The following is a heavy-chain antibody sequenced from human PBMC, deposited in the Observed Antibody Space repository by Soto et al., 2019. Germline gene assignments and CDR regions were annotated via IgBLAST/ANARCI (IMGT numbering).Heavy chain of an antibody. CDR2: ISAYNGNT. Sequence: QVQLVQSGAEVKKPGASVKVSCTASGYTFTSYGISWVRHAPGQGLEWMGWISAYNGNTNYAQKLQGRVTMTTDTSTSTAYMELRSLRSDDTAVYYCARVKYSPPYYYCYGMDVWGQGTTVNVSS. V-gene: IGHV1-18*01. CDR1: GYTFTSYG. J-gene: IGHJ6*02. D-gene: IGHD5-18*01. CDR3: ARVKYSPPYYYCYGMDV.